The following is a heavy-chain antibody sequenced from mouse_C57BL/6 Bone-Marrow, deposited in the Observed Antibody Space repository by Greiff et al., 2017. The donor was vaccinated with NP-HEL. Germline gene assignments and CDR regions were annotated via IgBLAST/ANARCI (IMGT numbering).Heavy chain of an antibody. CDR3: ARALWFYV. D-gene: IGHD2-2*01. Sequence: QVQLQQSGPELVKPGASVKISCKASGYAFSSSWMNWVKQRPGKGLEWIGRIYPGDGDTNYNGKFKGKATLTADKSSSTAYMQLSSLTSEDSAVYFCARALWFYVWGTGTTVTVSS. J-gene: IGHJ1*03. V-gene: IGHV1-82*01. CDR1: GYAFSSSW. CDR2: IYPGDGDT.